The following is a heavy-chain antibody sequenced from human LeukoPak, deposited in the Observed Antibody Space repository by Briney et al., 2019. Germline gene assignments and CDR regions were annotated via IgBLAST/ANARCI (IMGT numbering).Heavy chain of an antibody. CDR3: ARHVLSRGRARDYYHYGMDV. CDR1: GGSISSYY. J-gene: IGHJ6*02. Sequence: SETLSLTCTVSGGSISSYYWSWIRQPPGKGLEWIGYIYYSGSTNYNPSLKSRVTISIDTSKNQFSLKLSSVTAADTAVYYCARHVLSRGRARDYYHYGMDVWGQGTTVTVSS. CDR2: IYYSGST. V-gene: IGHV4-59*08. D-gene: IGHD2-15*01.